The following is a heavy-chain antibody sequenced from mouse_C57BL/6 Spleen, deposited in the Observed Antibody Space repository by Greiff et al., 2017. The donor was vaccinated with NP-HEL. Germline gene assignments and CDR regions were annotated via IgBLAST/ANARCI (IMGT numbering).Heavy chain of an antibody. J-gene: IGHJ4*01. CDR3: ARADSSGYRAMDY. CDR1: GYSITSGYY. CDR2: ISYDGSN. V-gene: IGHV3-6*01. Sequence: EVQLQESGPGLVKPSQSLSLTCSVTGYSITSGYYWNWIRQFPGNKLEWMGYISYDGSNNYNPSLKNRISITRDTSKNQFFLKLNSVTTEDTATYYCARADSSGYRAMDYWGQGTSVTVSS. D-gene: IGHD3-2*02.